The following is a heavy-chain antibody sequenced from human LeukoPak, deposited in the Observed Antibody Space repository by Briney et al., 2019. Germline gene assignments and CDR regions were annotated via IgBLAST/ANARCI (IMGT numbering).Heavy chain of an antibody. CDR1: GGSMSPCH. CDR3: ARLEGDGYNIDY. J-gene: IGHJ4*02. D-gene: IGHD5-24*01. CDR2: IYYSGST. Sequence: SETLSLTCTVSGGSMSPCHWGWIRQPPGKGLEWIGYIYYSGSTNYNPSLKSRVTISVDTSKNQFSLKLSSVTAADTAVYYCARLEGDGYNIDYWGQGTLVTVSS. V-gene: IGHV4-59*08.